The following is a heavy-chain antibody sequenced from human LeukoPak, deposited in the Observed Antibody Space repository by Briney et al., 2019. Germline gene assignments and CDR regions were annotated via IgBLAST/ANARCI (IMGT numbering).Heavy chain of an antibody. CDR1: GGSFSGYY. Sequence: SETLSLTCAVYGGSFSGYYWSWIRQPPGKGLEWIGEINHSGSTNYNPSLKSRVTISVDTSKNQFSLKLSSVTAADTAVYYCARVRYQGPDKTPLSSYYMDVWGKGTTVTISS. D-gene: IGHD2-2*01. CDR3: ARVRYQGPDKTPLSSYYMDV. V-gene: IGHV4-34*01. J-gene: IGHJ6*03. CDR2: INHSGST.